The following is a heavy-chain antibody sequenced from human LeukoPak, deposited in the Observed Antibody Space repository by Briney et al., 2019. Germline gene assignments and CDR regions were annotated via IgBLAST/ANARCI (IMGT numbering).Heavy chain of an antibody. CDR2: ISTSSRYI. V-gene: IGHV3-21*01. Sequence: PGGSLRLSCAASGFTLSNYDMNWVRQAPGKGRGWVSSISTSSRYIYYKDSVRGRFTISRDDAKNSLYLEMNSLTAEDTAVYYCARADCSSSTCYLRRSWFDPWGQGTLVTVSS. CDR3: ARADCSSSTCYLRRSWFDP. J-gene: IGHJ5*02. CDR1: GFTLSNYD. D-gene: IGHD2-2*01.